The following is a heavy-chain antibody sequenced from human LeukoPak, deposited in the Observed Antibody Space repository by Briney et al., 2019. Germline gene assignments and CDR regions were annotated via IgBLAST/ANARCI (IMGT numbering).Heavy chain of an antibody. Sequence: ASVKVSCKASGYTFTGYYVHWVRQAPGQGLEWMGWINPNSGGTNYAQKFQGRVTMTRDTSISTAYMELSRLRSDDTAVYYCARDYYDILTGHKYYFDYWGQGTLVTVSS. CDR1: GYTFTGYY. CDR2: INPNSGGT. CDR3: ARDYYDILTGHKYYFDY. V-gene: IGHV1-2*02. J-gene: IGHJ4*02. D-gene: IGHD3-9*01.